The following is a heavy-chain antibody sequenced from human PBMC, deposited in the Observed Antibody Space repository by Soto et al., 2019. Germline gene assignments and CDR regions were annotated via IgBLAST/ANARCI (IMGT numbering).Heavy chain of an antibody. CDR2: IYSGGST. Sequence: PGGSLRLSCAASGLTVSSNYMSWVRQAPGKGLEWVSVIYSGGSTYYADSVKGRFTISRDNSKNTLYLQMNSLRAEDTAVYYCARDNWNRDYYYYYGMDVWGQGTTVNVSS. V-gene: IGHV3-53*01. CDR3: ARDNWNRDYYYYYGMDV. D-gene: IGHD1-20*01. CDR1: GLTVSSNY. J-gene: IGHJ6*02.